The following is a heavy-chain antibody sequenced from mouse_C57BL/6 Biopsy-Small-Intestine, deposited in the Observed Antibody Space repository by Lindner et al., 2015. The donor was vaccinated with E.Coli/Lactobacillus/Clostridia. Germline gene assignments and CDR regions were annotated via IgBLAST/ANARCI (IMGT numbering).Heavy chain of an antibody. CDR2: IYPYNGVS. J-gene: IGHJ2*01. Sequence: VQLQESGPELVKPGASVKISCKTSGYSFTDYYMNWVKQSHGNILDWIGYIYPYNGVSSYNQKFKGKATLTVDKSSSIVYMELRSLTSEDSAVYYCASLTGTKGYFDYWGQGTTLTVSS. V-gene: IGHV1-31*01. CDR3: ASLTGTKGYFDY. CDR1: GYSFTDYY. D-gene: IGHD4-1*01.